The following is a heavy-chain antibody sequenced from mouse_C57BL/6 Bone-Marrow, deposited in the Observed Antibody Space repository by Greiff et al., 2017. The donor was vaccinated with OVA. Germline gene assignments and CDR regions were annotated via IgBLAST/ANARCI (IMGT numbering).Heavy chain of an antibody. Sequence: VQLQQSGPELVKPGASVKISCKASGYAFSSSWMNWVKQRPGKGLEWIGRIYPGDGDTNYNGKFKGKATLTADKSSSTAYMQLSSLTSEDSAVDDCGGEGDYGYDGDWFADWGQGTLVTVSA. CDR2: IYPGDGDT. CDR3: GGEGDYGYDGDWFAD. D-gene: IGHD2-2*01. J-gene: IGHJ3*01. CDR1: GYAFSSSW. V-gene: IGHV1-82*01.